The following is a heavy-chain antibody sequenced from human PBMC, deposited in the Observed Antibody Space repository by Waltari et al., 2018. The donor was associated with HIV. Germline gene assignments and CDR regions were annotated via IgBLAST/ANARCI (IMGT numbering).Heavy chain of an antibody. V-gene: IGHV4-38-2*02. Sequence: QVQLQESGPGLVKPSETLSLTCAVSGYSISSGYYWGWIRQPPGKGLEWIGSIYHSGSTYYNPSLKSRVTISVDTSKNQFSLKLSSVTAADTAVYYCARDIENYYDSSGYYCGFDYWGQGTLVTVSS. CDR3: ARDIENYYDSSGYYCGFDY. CDR2: IYHSGST. CDR1: GYSISSGYY. J-gene: IGHJ4*02. D-gene: IGHD3-22*01.